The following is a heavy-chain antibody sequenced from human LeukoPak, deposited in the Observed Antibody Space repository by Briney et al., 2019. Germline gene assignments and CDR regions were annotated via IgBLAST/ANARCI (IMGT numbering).Heavy chain of an antibody. Sequence: GGSLRLSCVASGFNFSDYYMSWIRLTPGKGLEWVSYISSRSITIYYVDPVKGRFTISRDNAQNSLYLQMNSLRAEDTAVYYCARGYSSGCSAVDYWGQGTLVTVSS. CDR2: ISSRSITI. D-gene: IGHD6-19*01. V-gene: IGHV3-11*04. J-gene: IGHJ4*02. CDR3: ARGYSSGCSAVDY. CDR1: GFNFSDYY.